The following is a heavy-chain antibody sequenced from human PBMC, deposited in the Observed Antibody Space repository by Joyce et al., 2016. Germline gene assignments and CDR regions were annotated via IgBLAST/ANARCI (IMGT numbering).Heavy chain of an antibody. CDR1: GGSITSGGYY. CDR2: IYHRGNT. V-gene: IGHV4-31*03. CDR3: ARDLVAYGSGSYFDS. J-gene: IGHJ4*02. D-gene: IGHD3-10*01. Sequence: QVQLQESGPGLVKPSQTLSLTCTVSGGSITSGGYYWNWFRQHPGKGLEWFGYIYHRGNTYYNPSLKSRVTISEDTSKNQFSLRLISVTAAYTAVYYCARDLVAYGSGSYFDSWGRGTLVTVSS.